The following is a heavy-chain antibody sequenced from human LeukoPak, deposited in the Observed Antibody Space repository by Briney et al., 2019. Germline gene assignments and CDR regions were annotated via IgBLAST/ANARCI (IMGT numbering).Heavy chain of an antibody. CDR3: ARDRSGYYYYFDY. V-gene: IGHV3-30*03. D-gene: IGHD3-22*01. Sequence: PGGSLRLSCAASGFTLSSYGMHWVRQAPGKGLEWVAVISYDGSNKYYADSVKGRFTISRDNSKNTLYLQMNSLRAEDTAVYYCARDRSGYYYYFDYWGQGTLVTVSS. CDR1: GFTLSSYG. CDR2: ISYDGSNK. J-gene: IGHJ4*02.